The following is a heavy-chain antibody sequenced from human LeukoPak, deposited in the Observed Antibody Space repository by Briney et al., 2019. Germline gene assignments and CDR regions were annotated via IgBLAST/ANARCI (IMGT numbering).Heavy chain of an antibody. V-gene: IGHV1-69*13. J-gene: IGHJ3*02. CDR3: ARDRIAAAGPPDAFDI. D-gene: IGHD6-13*01. CDR2: IIPIFGTA. Sequence: ASVKVSCKASGYTFTSYYMHWVRQAPGQGLEWMGGIIPIFGTANYAQKFQGRVTITADESTSTAYMELSSLRSEDTAVYYCARDRIAAAGPPDAFDIWGQGTMVTVSS. CDR1: GYTFTSYY.